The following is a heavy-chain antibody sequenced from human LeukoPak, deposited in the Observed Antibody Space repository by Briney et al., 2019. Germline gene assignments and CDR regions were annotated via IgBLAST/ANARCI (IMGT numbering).Heavy chain of an antibody. Sequence: GASVKVSCRASGYTFTAYYIHWVRQAPGQGLEWMGWINPNSGDTNLPQRFQGRVTMTRDTSIGTAYMELSSLRSDDTAVYYCARPYYESSGLYVDAFDIWGQGTMVTVSS. D-gene: IGHD3-22*01. J-gene: IGHJ3*02. CDR1: GYTFTAYY. V-gene: IGHV1-2*02. CDR3: ARPYYESSGLYVDAFDI. CDR2: INPNSGDT.